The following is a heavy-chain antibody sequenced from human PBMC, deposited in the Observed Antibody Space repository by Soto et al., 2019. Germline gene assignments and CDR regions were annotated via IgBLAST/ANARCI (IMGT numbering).Heavy chain of an antibody. CDR2: ISSSSSYI. CDR3: ARDASARVHNDSSGYLDY. Sequence: EVQLVESGGGLVKPGGSLRLSCAASGFTFSSYSMNWVRQAPGKGLEWVSSISSSSSYIYYADSVKGRFTISRDNAKNSLYLQMNSLRAEDTAVYFCARDASARVHNDSSGYLDYWGQGTLVTVSS. CDR1: GFTFSSYS. V-gene: IGHV3-21*01. J-gene: IGHJ4*02. D-gene: IGHD3-22*01.